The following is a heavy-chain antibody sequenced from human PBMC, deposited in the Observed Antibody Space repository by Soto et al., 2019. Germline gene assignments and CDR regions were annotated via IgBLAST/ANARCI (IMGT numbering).Heavy chain of an antibody. D-gene: IGHD5-12*01. CDR3: ARVNSLRYSGNGAPSYY. CDR2: INHSGST. CDR1: GGSFSGYY. J-gene: IGHJ4*02. V-gene: IGHV4-34*01. Sequence: SETLSLTCAVYGGSFSGYYWSWIRQPPGKGLEWIGEINHSGSTNYNPSLKSRVTISVDTSKDQFSLKLTSVIAADTAVYYCARVNSLRYSGNGAPSYYWGQGALVTSPQ.